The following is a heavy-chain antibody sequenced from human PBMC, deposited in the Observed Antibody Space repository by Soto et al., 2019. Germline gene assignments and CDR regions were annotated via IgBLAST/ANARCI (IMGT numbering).Heavy chain of an antibody. CDR3: ARALGSETYSSICFDP. CDR1: GGTFSSYA. CDR2: IIPIFGTA. Sequence: QVQLVQSGAEVKKPGSSVKVSCKASGGTFSSYAISWVRQAPGQGLEWMGGIIPIFGTANYAQKFQGRVTITADKSTSTAYMEVRSLRSEDTDVYYCARALGSETYSSICFDPWGQGTLVTVSS. V-gene: IGHV1-69*06. D-gene: IGHD6-13*01. J-gene: IGHJ5*02.